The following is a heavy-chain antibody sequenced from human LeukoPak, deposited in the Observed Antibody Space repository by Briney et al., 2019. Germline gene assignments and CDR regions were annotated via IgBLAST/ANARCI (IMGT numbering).Heavy chain of an antibody. J-gene: IGHJ3*02. CDR3: AKLLRASYYVSSGYSQGHDAFDI. V-gene: IGHV3-33*06. Sequence: PGGSLRLSCTASVFTFSSYGMHWVRQAPGKGLEWVAVIWYDGSNKYYADSVKGRFTISRDNSKNTLYLQMNSLRAEDTAVYYCAKLLRASYYVSSGYSQGHDAFDIWGQGTMVTVAS. D-gene: IGHD3-22*01. CDR1: VFTFSSYG. CDR2: IWYDGSNK.